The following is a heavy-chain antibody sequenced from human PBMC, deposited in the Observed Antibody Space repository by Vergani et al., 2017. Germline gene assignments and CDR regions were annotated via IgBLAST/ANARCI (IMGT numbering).Heavy chain of an antibody. J-gene: IGHJ4*02. D-gene: IGHD2-2*01. Sequence: EVQLVESGGGLVQPGGSLRLSCAASGFTFSSYSMNWVRQAPGKGLEWVSYISSSSSTIYYADSVKGRFTISRDNAKNSLYLQMNSLRAEDTAVYYCARESRPYCSSTSCSNGGDYWGQGTLVTVSS. CDR2: ISSSSSTI. V-gene: IGHV3-48*04. CDR3: ARESRPYCSSTSCSNGGDY. CDR1: GFTFSSYS.